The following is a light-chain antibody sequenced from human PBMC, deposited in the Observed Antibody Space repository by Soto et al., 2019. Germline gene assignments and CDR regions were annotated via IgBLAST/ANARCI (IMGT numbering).Light chain of an antibody. V-gene: IGKV1-5*03. Sequence: DIQMTQSPSTLSVSVGDRVGTTCVASHTISSWLAWYQQKPGKAPKLLIYKASTLKSGVPSRFSGSGSGTEFTLTISSLQPDDFATYYCQHYNSYSEAFGQGTKV. CDR2: KAS. CDR1: HTISSW. J-gene: IGKJ1*01. CDR3: QHYNSYSEA.